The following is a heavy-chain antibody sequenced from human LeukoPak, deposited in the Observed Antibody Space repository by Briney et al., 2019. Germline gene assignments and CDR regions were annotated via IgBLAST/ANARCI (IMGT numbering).Heavy chain of an antibody. V-gene: IGHV3-21*01. CDR2: ISSSSSYI. J-gene: IGHJ1*01. D-gene: IGHD3-22*01. Sequence: GGSLRLSCAVSGFTFSSYSMNWVRQAPGKGLEWVSSISSSSSYIYYADSVKGRFTISRDNAKNSLYLQMNSLRAEDTAVYYCARDLDYYDSSGYYDFQHWGQGTLVTVSS. CDR3: ARDLDYYDSSGYYDFQH. CDR1: GFTFSSYS.